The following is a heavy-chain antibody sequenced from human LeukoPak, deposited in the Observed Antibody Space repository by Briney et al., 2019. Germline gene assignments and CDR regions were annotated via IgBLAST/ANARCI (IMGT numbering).Heavy chain of an antibody. CDR1: GGTFSSYA. CDR2: IIPIFGTA. Sequence: SVKVSCKASGGTFSSYAISGVRQTPGQGLEWRGGIIPIFGTATSAQKFHGRVTITADTSTSTAYMELSSLRSEDTAVYYCARLPRIAADFYYYYYMDVWGKGTTVTVSS. V-gene: IGHV1-69*06. D-gene: IGHD6-6*01. J-gene: IGHJ6*03. CDR3: ARLPRIAADFYYYYYMDV.